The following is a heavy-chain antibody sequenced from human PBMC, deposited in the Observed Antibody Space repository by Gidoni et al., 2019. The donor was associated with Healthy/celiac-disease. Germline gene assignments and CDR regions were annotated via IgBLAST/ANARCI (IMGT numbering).Heavy chain of an antibody. V-gene: IGHV1-69*01. J-gene: IGHJ4*02. CDR3: AATVVEMATIFHPSYLDY. CDR2: IIPIFGTA. D-gene: IGHD5-12*01. Sequence: ASGGTFRSYAISWVRQAPGQGLEWMGGIIPIFGTANYAQKFQGRVTITADESTSTAYMELSSLRSEDTAVYYCAATVVEMATIFHPSYLDYWGQGTLVTVSS. CDR1: GGTFRSYA.